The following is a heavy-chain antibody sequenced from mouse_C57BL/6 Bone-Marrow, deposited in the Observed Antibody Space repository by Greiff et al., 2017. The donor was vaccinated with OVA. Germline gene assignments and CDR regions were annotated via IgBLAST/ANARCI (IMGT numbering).Heavy chain of an antibody. V-gene: IGHV1-81*01. CDR1: GYTFTSYG. Sequence: QVQLKQSGAELARPGASVKLSCKASGYTFTSYGISWVKQRTGQGLEWIGEIYPRSGSTYYNEKFKGKATLTADKSSSTAYMALSSLTSEDSAVYFCSRGHDDYGKLSWVAYWGQGTLVTVSA. CDR2: IYPRSGST. J-gene: IGHJ3*01. D-gene: IGHD2-4*01. CDR3: SRGHDDYGKLSWVAY.